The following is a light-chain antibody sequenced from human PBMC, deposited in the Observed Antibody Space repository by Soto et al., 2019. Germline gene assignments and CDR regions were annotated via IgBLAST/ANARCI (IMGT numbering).Light chain of an antibody. J-gene: IGKJ1*01. CDR1: QSVLYNSNDKNY. CDR2: WAS. Sequence: DIVMTQSPDSLAVSLGERATINCRSSQSVLYNSNDKNYLAWYQQKAGQPPKLLIYWASTRESGVPDRISGSGSGTDFTLTISNLQAEDVAVYYCQQYYSTPWGFGQGTKVEIK. CDR3: QQYYSTPWG. V-gene: IGKV4-1*01.